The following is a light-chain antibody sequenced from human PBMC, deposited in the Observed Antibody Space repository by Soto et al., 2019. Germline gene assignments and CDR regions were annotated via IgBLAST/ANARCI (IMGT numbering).Light chain of an antibody. CDR3: ASHAGSNTWV. Sequence: QSALAQSPSASGSPGQAVTISCTGSSSDIGAYNYVSWYQQYPGKAPKLMIYEVNKRPSGVPNRFSGSTSGNTASLTVSGLQADEESDYYCASHAGSNTWVFGGGTKLTVL. CDR2: EVN. J-gene: IGLJ3*02. CDR1: SSDIGAYNY. V-gene: IGLV2-8*01.